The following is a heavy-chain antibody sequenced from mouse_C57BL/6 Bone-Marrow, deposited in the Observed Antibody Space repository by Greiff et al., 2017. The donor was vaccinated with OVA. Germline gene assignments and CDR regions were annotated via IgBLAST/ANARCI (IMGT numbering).Heavy chain of an antibody. J-gene: IGHJ1*03. CDR2: ISSGSSTI. CDR3: ARPPIYDGYHWYFDV. CDR1: GFTFSDYG. Sequence: EVKVVESGGGLVKPGGSLKLSCAASGFTFSDYGMHWVRQAPEKGLEWVAYISSGSSTIYYADTVKGRFTISRDNAKNTLFLQMTSLRSEDTAMYYCARPPIYDGYHWYFDVWGTGTTVTVSS. D-gene: IGHD2-3*01. V-gene: IGHV5-17*01.